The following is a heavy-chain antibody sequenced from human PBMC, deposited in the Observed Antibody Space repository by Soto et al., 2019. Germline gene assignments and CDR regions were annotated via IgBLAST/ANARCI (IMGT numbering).Heavy chain of an antibody. V-gene: IGHV4-59*08. Sequence: SETLSLTCTVSVGSISNYYWSWIRQPPGKGLEWIGYIHYSGNTKYNPSLKSRVTISADTSKNQFSLKLSSVTAADTAVYFCARGHYDFWSGYSATIDYWGQGTLVTVSS. CDR2: IHYSGNT. D-gene: IGHD3-3*01. CDR1: VGSISNYY. J-gene: IGHJ4*02. CDR3: ARGHYDFWSGYSATIDY.